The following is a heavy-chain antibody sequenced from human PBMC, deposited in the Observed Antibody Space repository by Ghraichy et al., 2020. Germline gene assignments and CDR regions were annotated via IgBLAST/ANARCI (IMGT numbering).Heavy chain of an antibody. CDR1: GGSISSYY. J-gene: IGHJ4*02. CDR3: ASLTQQYYFDY. D-gene: IGHD3-9*01. CDR2: IYYSGST. V-gene: IGHV4-59*13. Sequence: SETLSLTCTVSGGSISSYYWSWIRQPPGKGLELIGYIYYSGSTNYNPSLKSRVTISVDTSKNQFSLKLSSVTAADTAVYYCASLTQQYYFDYWGQGTLVTVSS.